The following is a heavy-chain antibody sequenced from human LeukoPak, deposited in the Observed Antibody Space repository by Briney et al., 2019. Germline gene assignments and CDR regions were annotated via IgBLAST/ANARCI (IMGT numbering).Heavy chain of an antibody. V-gene: IGHV3-48*04. CDR3: ARDVRIMITFGGVIANFGLGY. D-gene: IGHD3-16*02. J-gene: IGHJ4*02. CDR2: ISRISTTI. Sequence: GGSLRLSCAASGFIFSDYSMNWVRQAPGKGLRWVSYISRISTTIYYADSVKGRFTISRDNAKNSLYLQMNSLRSDDTAVYYCARDVRIMITFGGVIANFGLGYWGQGTLVTVSS. CDR1: GFIFSDYS.